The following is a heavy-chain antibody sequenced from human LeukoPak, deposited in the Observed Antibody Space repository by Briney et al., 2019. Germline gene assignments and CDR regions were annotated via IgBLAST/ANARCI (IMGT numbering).Heavy chain of an antibody. D-gene: IGHD3-22*01. CDR1: GYTLTELS. Sequence: ASVKVSCKVSGYTLTELSMHWVRQAPGKGLEWMGGFDPEDGETFYAQKFQGRVTMTEDTSTDTAYMELSTLRSEDTAVYYCATDYYYDSSGSYYTVDYWGQGTLVTVSS. CDR2: FDPEDGET. J-gene: IGHJ4*02. CDR3: ATDYYYDSSGSYYTVDY. V-gene: IGHV1-24*01.